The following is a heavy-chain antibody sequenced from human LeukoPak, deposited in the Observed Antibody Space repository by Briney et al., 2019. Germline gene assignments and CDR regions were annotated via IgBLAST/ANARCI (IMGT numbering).Heavy chain of an antibody. CDR3: ASSRAQTLAFCGGDCYSGFDF. J-gene: IGHJ4*01. D-gene: IGHD2-21*02. Sequence: ASVNVSFKASGYTFPAYYMHWVRQAPGQGLEWMGWINPNSGGTNYAQKFQGGVTMTRDPSISTAYMELSWLRSDDTAMYYCASSRAQTLAFCGGDCYSGFDFWSQGTLVTVSS. V-gene: IGHV1-2*02. CDR1: GYTFPAYY. CDR2: INPNSGGT.